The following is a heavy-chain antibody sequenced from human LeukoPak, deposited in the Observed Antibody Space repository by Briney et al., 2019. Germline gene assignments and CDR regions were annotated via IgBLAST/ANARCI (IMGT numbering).Heavy chain of an antibody. CDR1: GGSFSGYY. CDR2: INHSGST. Sequence: SETLSLTCAVYGGSFSGYYWSWIRQPPGKGREWIGEINHSGSTNYNPPLKSRVTISVDTSKNQFSLKLSSVTAADTAVYYCARGRWLHPTGYYFDYWGQGTLVSVSS. CDR3: ARGRWLHPTGYYFDY. D-gene: IGHD5-24*01. V-gene: IGHV4-34*01. J-gene: IGHJ4*02.